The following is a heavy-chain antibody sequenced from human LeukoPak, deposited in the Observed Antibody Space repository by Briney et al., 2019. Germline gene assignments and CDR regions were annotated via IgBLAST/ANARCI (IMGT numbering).Heavy chain of an antibody. CDR3: ARGEAESYDSSGFRHPFDY. V-gene: IGHV3-21*01. CDR2: ISSSSSYI. Sequence: KPGGSLRLSCAASGFTFSSYSMNWVRQAPGKGLEWVSSISSSSSYIYYADSVKGRFTISRDNAKNSLYLQMNSLRAEDTAVYYCARGEAESYDSSGFRHPFDYWGQGTLVTVSS. D-gene: IGHD3-22*01. J-gene: IGHJ4*02. CDR1: GFTFSSYS.